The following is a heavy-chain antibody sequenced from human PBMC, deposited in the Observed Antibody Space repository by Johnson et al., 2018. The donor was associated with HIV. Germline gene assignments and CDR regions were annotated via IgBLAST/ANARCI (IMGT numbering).Heavy chain of an antibody. CDR2: ISYDGSNK. J-gene: IGHJ3*02. CDR3: AKRGGVGDVAFDI. D-gene: IGHD3-16*01. CDR1: GFTFSNYA. Sequence: QVQLVESGGGVVQPGRSLRVSCAVSGFTFSNYAMYWVRQVPGKGLEWVAVISYDGSNKYYADSVEGRFPISRDNAKNSLYLQMNSLRAEDTAVYYCAKRGGVGDVAFDIWGQGTMVTVSS. V-gene: IGHV3-30*04.